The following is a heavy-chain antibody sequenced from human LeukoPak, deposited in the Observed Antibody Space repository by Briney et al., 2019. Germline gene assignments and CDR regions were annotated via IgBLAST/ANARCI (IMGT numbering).Heavy chain of an antibody. V-gene: IGHV1-18*01. CDR2: ISAYNGNT. CDR1: GYTFSSYG. D-gene: IGHD4-17*01. Sequence: ASVKVSCKASGYTFSSYGISWVRQAPGQGLEWMGWISAYNGNTNYAQKFQGRVTITADKSTSTAYMELSSLRSEDTAVYYCARLTDYGDYLNWFDPWGQGTLVTVSS. CDR3: ARLTDYGDYLNWFDP. J-gene: IGHJ5*02.